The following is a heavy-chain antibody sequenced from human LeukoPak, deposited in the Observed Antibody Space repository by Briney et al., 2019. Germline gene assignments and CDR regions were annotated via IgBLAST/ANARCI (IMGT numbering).Heavy chain of an antibody. CDR1: GGSISSYY. V-gene: IGHV4-59*12. CDR3: SRGLDSRKLGY. Sequence: KPSETLSLTCTVSGGSISSYYWSWIRQPPGKGLEWIGYIYYSGSTNYNPSLKSRVTISIDTSKNQFSLNLNSVTAADTAVYFCSRGLDSRKLGYWGQGTLVTVSS. CDR2: IYYSGST. D-gene: IGHD3-22*01. J-gene: IGHJ4*02.